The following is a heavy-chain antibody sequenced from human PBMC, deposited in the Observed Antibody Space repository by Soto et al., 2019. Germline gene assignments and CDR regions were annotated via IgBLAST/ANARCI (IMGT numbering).Heavy chain of an antibody. CDR1: GYTLTELS. D-gene: IGHD3-16*02. J-gene: IGHJ1*01. V-gene: IGHV1-24*01. CDR2: FDPEDGET. Sequence: QVQLVQSGAEVKKPGASVKVSCKVSGYTLTELSMHWVRQAPGKGLEWMGGFDPEDGETIYAQKFQGRVTMTEDTSTDTAYMELSSLRSEDTAVYYCATVSVTVGGVIVIQRRAEYFQHWGQGTLVTVSS. CDR3: ATVSVTVGGVIVIQRRAEYFQH.